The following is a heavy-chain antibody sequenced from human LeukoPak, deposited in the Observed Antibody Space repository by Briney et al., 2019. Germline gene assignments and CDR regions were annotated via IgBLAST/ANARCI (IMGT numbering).Heavy chain of an antibody. J-gene: IGHJ4*02. CDR2: INQGGSEK. CDR3: ARADTYYYDSSGYYY. V-gene: IGHV3-7*01. Sequence: GGSLRLSCAASGFTFSNYWMSWVRQAPGKGLEWVANINQGGSEKFYVDSVKGRFTISRDNAKNSLYLQMNSLRAEDTAVYYCARADTYYYDSSGYYYWGQGTLVTVSS. CDR1: GFTFSNYW. D-gene: IGHD3-22*01.